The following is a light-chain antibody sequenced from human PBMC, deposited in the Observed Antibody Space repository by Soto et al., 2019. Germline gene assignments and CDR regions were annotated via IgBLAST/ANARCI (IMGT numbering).Light chain of an antibody. V-gene: IGKV3-11*01. Sequence: EIVLTQSPATLSLSPGERATLSCRASQSLSNFLAWYQQKPGQAPRLLIYDASNRATGIPVRFSGSGSGTDFALTISRLEPEDFAVYYCEQRSNPFAFGPGTTVEIK. CDR2: DAS. CDR3: EQRSNPFA. J-gene: IGKJ3*01. CDR1: QSLSNF.